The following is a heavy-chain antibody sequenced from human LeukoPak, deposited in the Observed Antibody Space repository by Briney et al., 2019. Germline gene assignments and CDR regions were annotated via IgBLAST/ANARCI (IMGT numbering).Heavy chain of an antibody. Sequence: GGSLRLSCAASGFTFSRYWMHWVRQAPGKGLVWVSRINSDGSSTIYADSVKGRFTISRDNAKNTLSLQMNSLRADDTAVYYCATDLHVPQQVVPGDYYYFYGVDVWGQGTTVTVSS. D-gene: IGHD6-6*01. V-gene: IGHV3-74*01. J-gene: IGHJ6*02. CDR1: GFTFSRYW. CDR3: ATDLHVPQQVVPGDYYYFYGVDV. CDR2: INSDGSST.